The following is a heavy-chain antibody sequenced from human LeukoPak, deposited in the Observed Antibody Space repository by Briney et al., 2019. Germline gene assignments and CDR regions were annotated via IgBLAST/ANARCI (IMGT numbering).Heavy chain of an antibody. CDR2: ILHNGST. CDR3: ARVADFWSGYYGGYYYMDV. J-gene: IGHJ6*03. V-gene: IGHV4-34*12. Sequence: SETLSLTCAVYGGSFSDYCWSWIRQTPGKGLEWVGEILHNGSTDYNPSLKSRVTISIDVSKNQFSLKLSSVTAADTAVYYCARVADFWSGYYGGYYYMDVWGKGTTVTVSS. CDR1: GGSFSDYC. D-gene: IGHD3-3*01.